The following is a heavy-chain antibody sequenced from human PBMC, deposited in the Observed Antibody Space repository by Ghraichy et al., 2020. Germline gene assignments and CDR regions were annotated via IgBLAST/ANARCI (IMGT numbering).Heavy chain of an antibody. CDR3: ARLMEAGTDTWFDP. D-gene: IGHD1-14*01. Sequence: SETLSLTCGVSAGSIMSETHGWAWVRQPPGKGLEWIGYVNHRGRSYYNPSLKNRVFISTDTSKNHCSITVSSVTAADTATYYCARLMEAGTDTWFDPWGQAILVTVSS. CDR1: AGSIMSETHG. V-gene: IGHV4-30-2*01. CDR2: VNHRGRS. J-gene: IGHJ5*02.